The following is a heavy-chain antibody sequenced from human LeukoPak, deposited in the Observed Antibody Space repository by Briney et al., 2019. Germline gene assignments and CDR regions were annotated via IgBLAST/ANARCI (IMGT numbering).Heavy chain of an antibody. Sequence: GASVKVSCKASGYTFTGCYMHWVRQAPGQGLEWMGWINPNSGGTNYAQKFQGWVTMTRDTSISTAYMELSRLRSDDTAVYYCARSYCSGGSCYEYWGQGTLVTVSS. V-gene: IGHV1-2*04. D-gene: IGHD2-15*01. CDR2: INPNSGGT. CDR3: ARSYCSGGSCYEY. J-gene: IGHJ4*02. CDR1: GYTFTGCY.